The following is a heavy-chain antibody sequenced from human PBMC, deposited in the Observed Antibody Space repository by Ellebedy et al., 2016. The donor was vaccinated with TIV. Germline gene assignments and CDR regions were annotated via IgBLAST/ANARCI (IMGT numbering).Heavy chain of an antibody. CDR1: GGSFSGYY. J-gene: IGHJ4*02. Sequence: SETLSLTXAVYGGSFSGYYWSWIRQPPGKGLEWIGEINHSGSTNYKSALKSRVTISVDTSKNQISLKLRSLTAADTAVYYCARGRRYSDSSDHYLDYWGQGTLVTVSS. CDR2: INHSGST. CDR3: ARGRRYSDSSDHYLDY. D-gene: IGHD3-22*01. V-gene: IGHV4-34*01.